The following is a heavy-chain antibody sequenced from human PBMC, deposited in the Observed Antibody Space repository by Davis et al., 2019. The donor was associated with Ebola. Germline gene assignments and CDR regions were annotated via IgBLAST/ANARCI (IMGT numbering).Heavy chain of an antibody. J-gene: IGHJ4*02. CDR3: ARDRRWELLKGVDY. CDR1: GFTFSDYY. V-gene: IGHV3-11*04. D-gene: IGHD1-26*01. CDR2: ISSSGSTI. Sequence: GESLKISCAASGFTFSDYYMSWIRQAPGKGLEWVSYISSSGSTIYYADSVKGRFTISRDNAKNSLYLQMNSLRAEDTAVYYCARDRRWELLKGVDYWGQGTLVTVSS.